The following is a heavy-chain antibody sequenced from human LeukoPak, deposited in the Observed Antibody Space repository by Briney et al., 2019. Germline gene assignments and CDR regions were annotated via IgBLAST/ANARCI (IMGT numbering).Heavy chain of an antibody. D-gene: IGHD3-10*01. V-gene: IGHV1-18*01. CDR3: ARDRQLQWFGEFNIDFDY. J-gene: IGHJ4*02. CDR1: GDTFTSSA. CDR2: ICTYKGNT. Sequence: AAVRVSCMQSGDTFTSSAICGGRQAPGQGGEWRVCICTYKGNTNYVEKFQGRVTMTTDTSPTTAYMELRGLRSDDTAMYYCARDRQLQWFGEFNIDFDYWGQGTLVTVSS.